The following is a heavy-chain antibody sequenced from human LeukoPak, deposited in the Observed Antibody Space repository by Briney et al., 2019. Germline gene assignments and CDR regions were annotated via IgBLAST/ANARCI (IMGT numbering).Heavy chain of an antibody. CDR1: GFTFSSYW. J-gene: IGHJ4*02. V-gene: IGHV3-74*01. CDR2: INSDGSST. CDR3: ARVPDYGDFYFDY. Sequence: HPGGSLRLSCAASGFTFSSYWMHWVRQAPGKGLVWVSRINSDGSSTSYADSVKGRFTISRDNAKNTLYLQMNSLRAEDTAVYYCARVPDYGDFYFDYWGQGTLVTVSS. D-gene: IGHD4-17*01.